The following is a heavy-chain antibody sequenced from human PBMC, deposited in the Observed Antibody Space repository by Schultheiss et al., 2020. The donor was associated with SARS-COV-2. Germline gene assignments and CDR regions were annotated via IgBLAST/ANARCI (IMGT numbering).Heavy chain of an antibody. D-gene: IGHD3-16*01. CDR2: ISYDGNNK. CDR1: GFTFSTYA. J-gene: IGHJ6*02. CDR3: ARDIGGGFGAALYYYGMDV. Sequence: GGSLRLSCAASGFTFSTYAMHWVRQAPGKGLEWVALISYDGNNKYYADSVRGRFTISRDNSKNSLYLQMNSLRAEDTAVYYCARDIGGGFGAALYYYGMDVWGQGTTVTVSS. V-gene: IGHV3-30*04.